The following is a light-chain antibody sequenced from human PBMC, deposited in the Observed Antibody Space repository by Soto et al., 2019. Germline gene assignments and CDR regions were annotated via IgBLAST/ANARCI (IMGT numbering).Light chain of an antibody. CDR1: QSVSSSY. V-gene: IGKV3D-20*01. CDR2: DAS. CDR3: QQYGSSPYT. J-gene: IGKJ2*01. Sequence: EIVLTQSPATLSLSPGERATLSCGASQSVSSSYLAWYQQKPGLAPRLLIYDASSRATGIPDRFSGSESGTDFTLTISRLEPEDFAVDYCQQYGSSPYTFGQGTKLEIK.